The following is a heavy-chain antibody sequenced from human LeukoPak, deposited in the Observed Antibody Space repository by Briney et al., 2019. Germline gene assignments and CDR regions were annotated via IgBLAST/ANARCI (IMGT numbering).Heavy chain of an antibody. D-gene: IGHD6-13*01. CDR1: GGSISSSNW. Sequence: SGTLSLTCAVSGGSISSSNWWSWVRQPPGKGLEWIGEIYHGGSTNYNPSLKSRVTISVDKSKNQFSLKLSSVTAADTAVYYCASSPVAAAGRIDYWGQGTLVTVSS. V-gene: IGHV4-4*02. J-gene: IGHJ4*02. CDR2: IYHGGST. CDR3: ASSPVAAAGRIDY.